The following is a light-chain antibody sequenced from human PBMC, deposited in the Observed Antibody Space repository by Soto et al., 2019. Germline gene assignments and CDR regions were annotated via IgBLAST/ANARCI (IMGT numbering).Light chain of an antibody. V-gene: IGLV2-14*01. J-gene: IGLJ1*01. CDR1: SSDVGGYNY. CDR3: FSHRSGDSHV. Sequence: QSAPTHPGAGSVFTGQAVTSSGTGSSSDVGGYNYVSWYQQYPGKAPKLMIYGVTNRPSGVSNRFSGSKTGNTASLTISGLQAEEEAYYYCFSHRSGDSHVFGTGTTVTVL. CDR2: GVT.